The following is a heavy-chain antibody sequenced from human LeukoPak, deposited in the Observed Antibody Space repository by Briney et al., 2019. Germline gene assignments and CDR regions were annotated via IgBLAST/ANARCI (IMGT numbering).Heavy chain of an antibody. Sequence: SGTLSLTCAVSGVSISSGNWWSWVRQAPGKGLEWIGEIYHSGSTNYNPSLKSRVTISVDKSKSQFSLNLSSMTAADTAVYYCARVTVAAGIWSFAYWGQGTLVTVSS. CDR1: GVSISSGNW. D-gene: IGHD6-13*01. V-gene: IGHV4-4*02. CDR3: ARVTVAAGIWSFAY. CDR2: IYHSGST. J-gene: IGHJ4*02.